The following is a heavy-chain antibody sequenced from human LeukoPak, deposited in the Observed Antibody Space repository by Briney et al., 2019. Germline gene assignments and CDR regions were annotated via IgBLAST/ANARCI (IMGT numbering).Heavy chain of an antibody. CDR2: IYYSGSP. CDR3: ARAYSYYYHSSGFYAPKYFQH. J-gene: IGHJ1*01. Sequence: SETLSLTCTVSGDSISSYYWSWIRQHPGKGLEWIGYIYYSGSPYYNPSLKSRLTISVDTSKNQFSLQLTSVTAADTAVYYCARAYSYYYHSSGFYAPKYFQHWGQGTLVTVSS. D-gene: IGHD3-22*01. V-gene: IGHV4-59*06. CDR1: GDSISSYY.